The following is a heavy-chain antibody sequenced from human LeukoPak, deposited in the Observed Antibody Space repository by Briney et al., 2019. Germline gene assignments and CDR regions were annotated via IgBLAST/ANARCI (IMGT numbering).Heavy chain of an antibody. Sequence: SETLSLTCTVSGGSISSSGYYWDYIRQPPGTGLEWIGGIYYSGTTNYNPSLKSRVTISVDTSKNQFSLKLSSVTAADTAVYYCASSGFNYDSSGYQGPLDYWGQGTLVTVSS. J-gene: IGHJ4*02. V-gene: IGHV4-39*07. CDR2: IYYSGTT. CDR1: GGSISSSGYY. CDR3: ASSGFNYDSSGYQGPLDY. D-gene: IGHD3-22*01.